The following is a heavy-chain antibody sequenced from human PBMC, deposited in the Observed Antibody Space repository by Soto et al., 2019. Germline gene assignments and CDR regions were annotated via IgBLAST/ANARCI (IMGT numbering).Heavy chain of an antibody. CDR2: IWYDGGNK. CDR3: ARDKFLLSY. CDR1: GFTFSSYG. Sequence: QVQLVESGGGVVQPGRSLRLSCTASGFTFSSYGMHWVRQAPGKGLEWVGIIWYDGGNKYYADSVKGRFTISRDNYKNTLYLQMNSLRAEDTAVYYCARDKFLLSYWGQGTLVTVSS. V-gene: IGHV3-33*01. D-gene: IGHD2-15*01. J-gene: IGHJ4*02.